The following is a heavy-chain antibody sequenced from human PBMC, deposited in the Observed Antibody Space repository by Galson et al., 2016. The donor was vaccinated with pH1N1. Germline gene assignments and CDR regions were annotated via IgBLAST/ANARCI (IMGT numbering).Heavy chain of an antibody. CDR2: IGGSGGST. Sequence: SLRLSCAASGFTFSSYAMSWVRQVPGKGLEWVSTIGGSGGSTYYADSVKGRFTISRDNSKNTLSLQMNSLRAEDTAVYYCAKALVAGCFDYWGQRTLVTVSS. V-gene: IGHV3-23*01. CDR3: AKALVAGCFDY. D-gene: IGHD6-19*01. J-gene: IGHJ4*02. CDR1: GFTFSSYA.